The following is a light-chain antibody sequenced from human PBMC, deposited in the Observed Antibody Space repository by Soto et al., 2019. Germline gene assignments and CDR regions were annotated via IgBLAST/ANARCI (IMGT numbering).Light chain of an antibody. CDR1: QAISSA. Sequence: ANQLTQSPSSLSASVGDRVTITCRASQAISSALAWYQQKPGKPPKLLIYDASILKSGVPSRFSGTASGTDFTLTINSLQPEDFATYYCQQFNNWPVTFGPGTKVDIK. CDR3: QQFNNWPVT. CDR2: DAS. J-gene: IGKJ3*01. V-gene: IGKV1D-13*01.